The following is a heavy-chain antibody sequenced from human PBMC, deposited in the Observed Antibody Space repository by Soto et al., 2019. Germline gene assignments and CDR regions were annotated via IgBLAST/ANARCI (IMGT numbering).Heavy chain of an antibody. V-gene: IGHV3-21*01. CDR1: GFTFSSYS. J-gene: IGHJ6*02. CDR2: ISSSSSYI. CDR3: ARDPVHSSSGYRAGDRYGMDV. D-gene: IGHD6-13*01. Sequence: EVQLVESGGGLVKPGGSLRLSCAASGFTFSSYSMNWVRQAPGKGLEWVSSISSSSSYIYYADSVKGRFTISGDNAKNSLHLQMNSRRAEDTVVYYCARDPVHSSSGYRAGDRYGMDVWGQGTKVTVSS.